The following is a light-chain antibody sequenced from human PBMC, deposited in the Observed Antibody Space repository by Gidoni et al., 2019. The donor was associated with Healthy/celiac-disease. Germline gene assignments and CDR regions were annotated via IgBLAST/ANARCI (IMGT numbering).Light chain of an antibody. V-gene: IGKV3-20*01. CDR2: GAS. CDR1: QSVRSSY. Sequence: EIVLTQSPGTRSLSPGERATLSCRASQSVRSSYLAWYQQKPGQAPRLLIYGASSRATGIPDRFSGSGSGTDFTLTISRLEPEDFAVYYCQQYGSSPPWTFGQGTKVEIK. CDR3: QQYGSSPPWT. J-gene: IGKJ1*01.